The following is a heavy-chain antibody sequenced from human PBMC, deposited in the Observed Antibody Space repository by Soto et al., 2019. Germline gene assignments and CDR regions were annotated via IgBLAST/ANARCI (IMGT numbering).Heavy chain of an antibody. Sequence: GGSLRLSXAASGFTFSSYAMSWVRQAPGKGLEWVSAISGSGGSTYYADSVKGRFTISRDNSKNTLYLQMNSLRAEDTAVYYCAKHLGTNSNRYYYYYYYMDVWGKGTTVTVSS. V-gene: IGHV3-23*01. CDR2: ISGSGGST. D-gene: IGHD4-4*01. CDR3: AKHLGTNSNRYYYYYYYMDV. CDR1: GFTFSSYA. J-gene: IGHJ6*03.